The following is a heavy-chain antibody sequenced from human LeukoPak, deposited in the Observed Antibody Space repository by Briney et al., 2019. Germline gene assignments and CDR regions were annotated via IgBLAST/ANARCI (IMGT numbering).Heavy chain of an antibody. CDR1: GFTFSNYW. CDR2: IQQHGSET. Sequence: GGSLRLSCEGSGFTFSNYWMSWVRQAPGKGLEWVANIQQHGSETYYGDSVKGRFTISRDNSKNTLYLQMNSLRAEDTAVYYCAKDLPFRSFQHWGQGTLVTVSS. J-gene: IGHJ1*01. CDR3: AKDLPFRSFQH. D-gene: IGHD3-16*01. V-gene: IGHV3-7*01.